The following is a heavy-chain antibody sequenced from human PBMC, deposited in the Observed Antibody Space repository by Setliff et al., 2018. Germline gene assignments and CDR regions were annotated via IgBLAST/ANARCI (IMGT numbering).Heavy chain of an antibody. D-gene: IGHD3-10*01. CDR2: LSYNGNA. CDR3: ARHTIAMSAIISYFDY. Sequence: SETLSLTCTVSSGSISSDNYYWGWIRQPPGKGLEWIGTLSYNGNAYYTPSLKSRVTISIDTSKNQFSLKLSSVTAADTAVYYCARHTIAMSAIISYFDYWGQGTLVTVSS. J-gene: IGHJ4*02. V-gene: IGHV4-39*01. CDR1: SGSISSDNYY.